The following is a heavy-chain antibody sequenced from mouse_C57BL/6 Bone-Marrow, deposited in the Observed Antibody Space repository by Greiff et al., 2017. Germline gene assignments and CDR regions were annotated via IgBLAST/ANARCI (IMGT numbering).Heavy chain of an antibody. CDR1: GYTFTSYW. V-gene: IGHV1-50*01. CDR3: ALCGAWFAY. Sequence: QVQLQQPGAELVKPGASVKLSCKASGYTFTSYWMQWVKQRPGQGLEWIGEIDPSDSYTNYNQKFKGTATLTVDTSSSTAYMQLSSLTSADSAVYYCALCGAWFAYWGQGTLVTVSA. J-gene: IGHJ3*01. CDR2: IDPSDSYT.